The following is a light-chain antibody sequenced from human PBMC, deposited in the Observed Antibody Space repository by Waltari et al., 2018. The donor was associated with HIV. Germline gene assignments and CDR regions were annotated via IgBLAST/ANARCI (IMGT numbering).Light chain of an antibody. CDR1: SYNIGAGYD. CDR3: QSYDSSFWV. V-gene: IGLV1-40*01. CDR2: GNS. J-gene: IGLJ3*02. Sequence: QSVLTQPPSVSAPPGQSVTISRTASSYNIGAGYDVHWDQQLPGTAHKLLIYGNSNRPSGVPDRFSGSKSGTSASLAITGLQAEDEADYYCQSYDSSFWVFGGGTKLTVL.